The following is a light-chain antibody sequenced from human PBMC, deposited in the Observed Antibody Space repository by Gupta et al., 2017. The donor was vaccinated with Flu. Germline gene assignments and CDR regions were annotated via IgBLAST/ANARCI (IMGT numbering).Light chain of an antibody. CDR1: RSDVGAYNY. CDR2: EVS. V-gene: IGLV2-14*01. CDR3: SSYTTSTLYV. J-gene: IGLJ1*01. Sequence: QSALTQPASVSVSPGQSITISCTGTRSDVGAYNYVSWYQHHPGKAPKLMIYEVSNRPSGVASRFSGSKSGNTASLTISGLQPEDEADYYCSSYTTSTLYVFGTGTKGAVL.